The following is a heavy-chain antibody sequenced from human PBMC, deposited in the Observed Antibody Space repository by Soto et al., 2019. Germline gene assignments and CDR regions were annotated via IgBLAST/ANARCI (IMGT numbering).Heavy chain of an antibody. Sequence: EVQLVESGGGLVQAGASLRLFCAVSGFTFSSYEMNWVRQAPGKGLEWVSYIGNSGKTIYYADSVRGRFTISRDNAKNSLYLQMNSLRAEDTAVYFCARHPAIYSGKVDYCLDVWGRGTTVTVSS. CDR1: GFTFSSYE. V-gene: IGHV3-48*03. J-gene: IGHJ6*02. CDR3: ARHPAIYSGKVDYCLDV. D-gene: IGHD4-4*01. CDR2: IGNSGKTI.